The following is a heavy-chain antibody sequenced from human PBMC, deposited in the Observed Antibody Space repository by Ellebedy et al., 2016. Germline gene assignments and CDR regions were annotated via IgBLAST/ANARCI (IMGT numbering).Heavy chain of an antibody. V-gene: IGHV3-23*01. CDR2: ISGGGGST. J-gene: IGHJ4*02. D-gene: IGHD6-19*01. CDR1: GFTFSSYA. Sequence: GESLKISXPASGFTFSSYAMSWVRQAPGKGLEWVSSISGGGGSTYYADSMRGRFTISRDNSKNTLYLQMNSLRDEDTAVYFCAKEPGYSSGWYDYWGQGTLVTVSS. CDR3: AKEPGYSSGWYDY.